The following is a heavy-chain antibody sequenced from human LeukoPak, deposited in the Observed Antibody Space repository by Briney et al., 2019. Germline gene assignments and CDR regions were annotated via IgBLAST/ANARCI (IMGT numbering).Heavy chain of an antibody. J-gene: IGHJ4*02. CDR2: IYNAKNT. CDR3: AQTTGWPGFDF. V-gene: IGHV4-59*08. Sequence: KPSETLSLTCSASGASTSSRYWSWIRQFPGGTLEWIGHIYNAKNTKYNPSLTSRVTISVDTSRNQFSLSLTSLTAADTAIYYCAQTTGWPGFDFWGPGALVTVS. D-gene: IGHD6-19*01. CDR1: GASTSSRY.